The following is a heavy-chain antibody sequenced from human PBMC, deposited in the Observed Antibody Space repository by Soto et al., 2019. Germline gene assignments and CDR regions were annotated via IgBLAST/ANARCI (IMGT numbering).Heavy chain of an antibody. D-gene: IGHD2-15*01. CDR2: IYYSGST. V-gene: IGHV4-59*01. CDR1: GGSISSYY. CDR3: ARGPFCSGGSCYFYYFDY. J-gene: IGHJ4*02. Sequence: PSETLSLTCTVSGGSISSYYWSWIRQPPGKGLEWIGYIYYSGSTNYNPSLKSRVTISVDTSKNQFSLKLSSVTAADTAVYYCARGPFCSGGSCYFYYFDYWGQGTLVTVSS.